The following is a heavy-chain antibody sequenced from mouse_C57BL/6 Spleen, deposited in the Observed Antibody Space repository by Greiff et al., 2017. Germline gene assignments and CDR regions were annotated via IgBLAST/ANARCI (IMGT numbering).Heavy chain of an antibody. J-gene: IGHJ2*01. CDR2: IDPSDSYT. Sequence: QVQLQQPGAELVRPGTSVKLSCKASGYTFTSYWMHWVKQRPGQGLEWIGVIDPSDSYTNYNQKFKGKATLTVDTSSSTAYMQLSSLTSEDSAVYYCARERTAQAFDYWGQGTTLTVSS. CDR1: GYTFTSYW. CDR3: ARERTAQAFDY. D-gene: IGHD3-2*02. V-gene: IGHV1-59*01.